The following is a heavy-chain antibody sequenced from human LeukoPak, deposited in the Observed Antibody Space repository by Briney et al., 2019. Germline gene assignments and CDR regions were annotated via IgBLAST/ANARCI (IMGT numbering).Heavy chain of an antibody. V-gene: IGHV4-39*07. J-gene: IGHJ4*02. D-gene: IGHD4-17*01. CDR1: GGSISSSSYY. CDR2: IYYSGST. CDR3: ARTNLGDYVRGFNY. Sequence: TPSETLSLTCTVSGGSISSSSYYWGWIRQPPGKGLEWIGSIYYSGSTYYNPSLKSRVTISVDTSKNQFSLKLSSVTAADTAVYYCARTNLGDYVRGFNYWGQGTLVTVSS.